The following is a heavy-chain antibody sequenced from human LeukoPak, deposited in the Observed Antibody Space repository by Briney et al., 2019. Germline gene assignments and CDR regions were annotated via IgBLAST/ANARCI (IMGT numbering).Heavy chain of an antibody. D-gene: IGHD3-10*01. CDR2: ISSSSSYI. CDR3: ARDNPPWYYGSGGYPAYFDY. CDR1: GFTFSSYS. Sequence: GGSLRLSCAASGFTFSSYSMNWVRQAPGKGLEWVSSISSSSSYIYYADSVKGRFTISRDNAKNSLYLQMNSLRAEDTAVYYCARDNPPWYYGSGGYPAYFDYWGQGALVTVSS. J-gene: IGHJ4*02. V-gene: IGHV3-21*01.